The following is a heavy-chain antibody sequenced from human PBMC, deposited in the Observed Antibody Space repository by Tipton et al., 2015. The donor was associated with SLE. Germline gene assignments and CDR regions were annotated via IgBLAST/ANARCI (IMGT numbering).Heavy chain of an antibody. CDR2: ISAYNGNT. Sequence: QSGAEVKKPGASVKVSCKASVFTFTSYGISWVRQAPGQGLEWMGWISAYNGNTDYAQKLQGRVTMTTDTSTSTAYMELRSLRSEDTAVYYCAIAVAGTLFFDYWGQGALVTVSS. V-gene: IGHV1-18*01. CDR3: AIAVAGTLFFDY. D-gene: IGHD6-19*01. CDR1: VFTFTSYG. J-gene: IGHJ4*02.